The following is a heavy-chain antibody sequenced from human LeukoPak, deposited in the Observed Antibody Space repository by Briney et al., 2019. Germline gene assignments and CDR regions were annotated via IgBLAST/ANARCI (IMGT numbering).Heavy chain of an antibody. D-gene: IGHD6-19*01. CDR2: ISSSSSYI. CDR1: GFTFSSYS. V-gene: IGHV3-21*01. CDR3: AVAGYSSGWYFGN. J-gene: IGHJ4*02. Sequence: PGGSLRLSCAASGFTFSSYSMNWVRQAPGKGLEWVSSISSSSSYIYYADSVKGRFTISRDNAKSSLHLQINSLRAEDTAVYYCAVAGYSSGWYFGNWGQGTLVTVSS.